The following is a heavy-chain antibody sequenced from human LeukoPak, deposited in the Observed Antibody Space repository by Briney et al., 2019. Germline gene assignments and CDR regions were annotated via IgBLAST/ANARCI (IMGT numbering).Heavy chain of an antibody. V-gene: IGHV3-11*04. CDR1: GGSFSGYY. CDR3: ARDSHSSGWYGLDY. Sequence: PSETLSLTCAVYGGSFSGYYWSWIRQPPGKGLEWVSYISNSGITIYYADSVKGRFTISRDNAKNSLYLQLNSLRAEDTAVYYCARDSHSSGWYGLDYWGQGTLVTVSS. CDR2: ISNSGITI. J-gene: IGHJ4*02. D-gene: IGHD6-19*01.